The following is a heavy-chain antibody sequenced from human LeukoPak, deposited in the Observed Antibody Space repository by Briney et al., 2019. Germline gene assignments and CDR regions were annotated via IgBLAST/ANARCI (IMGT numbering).Heavy chain of an antibody. V-gene: IGHV3-23*01. CDR2: ISGSGGST. Sequence: GGSLRLSCAASGFTFSSYAMSWVRQAPGKGLEWVSAISGSGGSTYYADSVKGRFTISRDNSKNTLYLEMNSLRAEDTAVYYCAREDWCSGGSCYYLDLWGQGTLVTVSS. D-gene: IGHD2-15*01. CDR1: GFTFSSYA. J-gene: IGHJ4*02. CDR3: AREDWCSGGSCYYLDL.